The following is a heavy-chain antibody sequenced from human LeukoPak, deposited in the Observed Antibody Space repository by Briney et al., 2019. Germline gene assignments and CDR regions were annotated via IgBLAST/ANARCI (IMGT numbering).Heavy chain of an antibody. J-gene: IGHJ4*02. CDR2: ISYDGSDK. CDR1: RFPHSRW. CDR3: AKGYYRSICDYYYYGF. Sequence: PGGSVRLLCSASRFPHSRWHVQGARQAPGKGLEWVAAISYDGSDKYCTDSVKGRFTISGDNSKNTLYLQMNSLRAEDTAVYYCAKGYYRSICDYYYYGFWGQGNLVTVSS. V-gene: IGHV3-30*18. D-gene: IGHD3-10*01.